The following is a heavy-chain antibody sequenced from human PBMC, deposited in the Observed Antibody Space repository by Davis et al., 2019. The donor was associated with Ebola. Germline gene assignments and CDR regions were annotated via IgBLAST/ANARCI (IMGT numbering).Heavy chain of an antibody. Sequence: PGGSLRLSCTDSVITFSRYAMTWVRQAPGKGLEWVSAISGSGGSTYYADSVKGRFTISRDNSKKTLYLQMNSLRAEDTAVYYCAKSGLSFGVVKYHYGMDVWGKGTTVTVSS. V-gene: IGHV3-23*01. CDR1: VITFSRYA. CDR3: AKSGLSFGVVKYHYGMDV. J-gene: IGHJ6*04. CDR2: ISGSGGST. D-gene: IGHD3-3*01.